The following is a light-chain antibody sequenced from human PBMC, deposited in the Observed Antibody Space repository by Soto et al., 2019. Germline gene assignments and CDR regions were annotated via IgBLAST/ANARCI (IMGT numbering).Light chain of an antibody. CDR3: SSYTSSSLYV. J-gene: IGLJ1*01. CDR2: DVS. CDR1: SSDVGYSNY. V-gene: IGLV2-14*01. Sequence: QSALTQPASVSGSPGQSITISCTGTSSDVGYSNYVSWYQQLPGKAPKLMIHDVSDRPSGVSNRFSGSKSGSTASLTISGLQAEDEADYYCSSYTSSSLYVFGTGTKLTVL.